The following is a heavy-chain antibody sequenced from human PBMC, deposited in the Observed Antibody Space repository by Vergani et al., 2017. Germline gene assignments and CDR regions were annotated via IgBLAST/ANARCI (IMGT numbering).Heavy chain of an antibody. Sequence: EGQLVESGGDWVQRGGSLRLSCAASGFISSSYWMSWVRQAPGKGLEWVANVNQDGSEKYYVDSVRGRFTLSRDNANNSIYLQMNSLRAEDTAVYFCVRVQLIRRGSGNYGINNYHGMDVWGQGTTVIVSS. CDR3: VRVQLIRRGSGNYGINNYHGMDV. CDR2: VNQDGSEK. CDR1: GFISSSYW. D-gene: IGHD3-10*01. J-gene: IGHJ6*02. V-gene: IGHV3-7*01.